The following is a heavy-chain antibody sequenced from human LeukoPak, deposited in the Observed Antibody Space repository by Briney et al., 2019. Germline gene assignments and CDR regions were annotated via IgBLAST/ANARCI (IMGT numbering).Heavy chain of an antibody. J-gene: IGHJ4*02. D-gene: IGHD6-19*01. Sequence: SQTLSLTCTVSGGSISSGSYYWSWIRQPAGKGLEWIGRIYTSGSTNYNPSLKSRVTISVDTSKNQFSLKLSSVTAADTAVYYCARWAVAGTLDYWGQGTLVTVSS. CDR3: ARWAVAGTLDY. CDR1: GGSISSGSYY. V-gene: IGHV4-61*02. CDR2: IYTSGST.